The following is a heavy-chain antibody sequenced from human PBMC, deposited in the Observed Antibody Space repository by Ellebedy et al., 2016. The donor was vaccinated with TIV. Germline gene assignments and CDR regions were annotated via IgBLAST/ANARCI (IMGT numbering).Heavy chain of an antibody. Sequence: GSLRLXXAVYGGSFSGYYWSWIRQPPGKGLEWIGEINHSGSTNYNPSLKSRVTISVDTSKNQFSLKLSSVTAADTAVYYCARGDLTWYSSSWRGGFDYWGQGTLVTVSS. CDR1: GGSFSGYY. D-gene: IGHD6-13*01. CDR3: ARGDLTWYSSSWRGGFDY. CDR2: INHSGST. J-gene: IGHJ4*02. V-gene: IGHV4-34*01.